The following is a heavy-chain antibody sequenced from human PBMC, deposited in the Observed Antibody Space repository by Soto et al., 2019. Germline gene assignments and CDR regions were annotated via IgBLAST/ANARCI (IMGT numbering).Heavy chain of an antibody. Sequence: EVQLLESGGGLVQPGGSLRLSCAASGFTFSSYAMSWVRQAPGKGLEWVSAISGSGGSTYYADSVKGRFTISRDNSKNTLYLQMNSLRAEDTAVYYCAKDQIIVGVPAVGNGFDPWGQGTLVTVSS. CDR2: ISGSGGST. CDR3: AKDQIIVGVPAVGNGFDP. J-gene: IGHJ5*02. CDR1: GFTFSSYA. D-gene: IGHD2-2*01. V-gene: IGHV3-23*01.